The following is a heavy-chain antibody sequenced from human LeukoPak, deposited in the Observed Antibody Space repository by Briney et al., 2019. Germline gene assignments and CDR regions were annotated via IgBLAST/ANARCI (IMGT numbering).Heavy chain of an antibody. D-gene: IGHD2-15*01. Sequence: GRSLRLSCAASGFTFSSYSMGWIRQAPGKGLEWVSLISSGSDYIYYADSVKGRFTISRDNATNSLYLLMTSLRAEATAVFYCARQYWSGGSCYLTTDYSGQGTLVTLSS. CDR2: ISSGSDYI. V-gene: IGHV3-21*01. CDR1: GFTFSSYS. J-gene: IGHJ4*02. CDR3: ARQYWSGGSCYLTTDY.